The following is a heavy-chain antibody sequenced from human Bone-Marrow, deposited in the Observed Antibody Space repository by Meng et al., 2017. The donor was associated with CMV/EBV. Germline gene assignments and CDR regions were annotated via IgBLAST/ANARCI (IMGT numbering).Heavy chain of an antibody. D-gene: IGHD3-16*01. Sequence: SETLSLTCTVSGDSISSYYWIWIRQPAGKGLEWIGRIYTSGGANYNPSLKSRVIVSIDTSQNQFSLRLASVTAADTAVYFCAREGADRALDYWGQGTLVTVSS. V-gene: IGHV4-4*07. CDR1: GDSISSYY. CDR2: IYTSGGA. CDR3: AREGADRALDY. J-gene: IGHJ4*02.